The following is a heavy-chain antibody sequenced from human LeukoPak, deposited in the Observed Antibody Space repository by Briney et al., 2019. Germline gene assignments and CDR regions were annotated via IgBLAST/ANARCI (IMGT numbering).Heavy chain of an antibody. Sequence: GGSLRLSCAASGFTFSSYAMSWVRQAPGKGLEWVSAISGSGGSTYYADSVKGRFTISRDNSKNTLYLQMNSLRAEDTAVYYFAKCSPHYDFWSGHLENYYYYYMDVWGKGTTVTVSS. V-gene: IGHV3-23*01. D-gene: IGHD3-3*01. J-gene: IGHJ6*03. CDR1: GFTFSSYA. CDR2: ISGSGGST. CDR3: AKCSPHYDFWSGHLENYYYYYMDV.